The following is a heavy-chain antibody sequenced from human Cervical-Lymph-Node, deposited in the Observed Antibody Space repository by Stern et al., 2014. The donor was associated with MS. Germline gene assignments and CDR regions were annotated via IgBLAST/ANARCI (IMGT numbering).Heavy chain of an antibody. J-gene: IGHJ1*01. D-gene: IGHD3-16*01. Sequence: VQLVQSGAEARKPGASVRVSCQASGYTFTGYSFHWVRQAPGKGLEWMGRIKSTTGATGYAHNFQGRLTMTSDTSTSTDYLELKNLRSDDTAVYYCATTGTYDALYYWGQGTLLTVSS. CDR3: ATTGTYDALYY. CDR2: IKSTTGAT. V-gene: IGHV1-2*06. CDR1: GYTFTGYS.